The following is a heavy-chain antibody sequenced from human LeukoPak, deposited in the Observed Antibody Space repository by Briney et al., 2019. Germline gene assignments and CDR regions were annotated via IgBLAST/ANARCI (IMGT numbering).Heavy chain of an antibody. D-gene: IGHD2-2*01. CDR2: INPNSGGT. Sequence: ASVEVSCKASGCTFTGYYMHWVRQAPGQGLEWMGWINPNSGGTNYAQKFQGRVTMTRDTSISTAYMELSRLRSDDTAVYYCARALCSSTSCQYYFDYWGQGTLVTVSS. CDR3: ARALCSSTSCQYYFDY. J-gene: IGHJ4*02. CDR1: GCTFTGYY. V-gene: IGHV1-2*02.